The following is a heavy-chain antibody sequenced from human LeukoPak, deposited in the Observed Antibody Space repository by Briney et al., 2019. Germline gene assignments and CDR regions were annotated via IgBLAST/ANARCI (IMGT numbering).Heavy chain of an antibody. V-gene: IGHV3-30*18. CDR3: AKDKQWLILDY. J-gene: IGHJ4*02. CDR2: ISYGGSNK. Sequence: GGSLRLSCAASGFTFSSYGMHWVRQAPGKGLEWVAVISYGGSNKYYADSVKGRFTISRDNSKNTLYLQMNSLRAEDTAVYYCAKDKQWLILDYWGQGTLVTVSS. CDR1: GFTFSSYG. D-gene: IGHD6-19*01.